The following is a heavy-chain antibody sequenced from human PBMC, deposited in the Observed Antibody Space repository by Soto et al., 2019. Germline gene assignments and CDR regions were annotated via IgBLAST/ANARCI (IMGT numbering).Heavy chain of an antibody. CDR1: GLTFSSYW. CDR3: ARGLGTQWLGNYYYGMDV. Sequence: GGSLRLSCAASGLTFSSYWMTRVRQAPGKGREWVAKIKQDGSEKYYVDSVKGRFTISRDNAKNSLYLQMNSLRAEDTAVYYCARGLGTQWLGNYYYGMDVWGQGTTVTVSS. CDR2: IKQDGSEK. D-gene: IGHD6-19*01. J-gene: IGHJ6*02. V-gene: IGHV3-7*01.